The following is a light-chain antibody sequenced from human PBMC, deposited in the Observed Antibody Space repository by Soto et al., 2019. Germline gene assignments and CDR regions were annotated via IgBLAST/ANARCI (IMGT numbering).Light chain of an antibody. CDR1: SSNIGAGYD. CDR2: GNT. Sequence: QSVLTQPPSVSGAPGQRVTISCTGSSSNIGAGYDVQWYQQLPGTAHKLLMYGNTNRPSGVPDRFSGSKSGTSASLAITGLQAEDEADYYCQSYDSSLTALYVFGTGTKLTVL. CDR3: QSYDSSLTALYV. V-gene: IGLV1-40*01. J-gene: IGLJ1*01.